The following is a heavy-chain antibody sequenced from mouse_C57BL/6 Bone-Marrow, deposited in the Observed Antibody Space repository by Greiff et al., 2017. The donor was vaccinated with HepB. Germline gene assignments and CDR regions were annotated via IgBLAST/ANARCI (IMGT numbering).Heavy chain of an antibody. CDR2: ISSGSSTI. J-gene: IGHJ3*01. Sequence: EVQRVESGGGLVKPGGSLKLSCAASGFTFSDYGMHWVRQAPEKGLEWVAYISSGSSTIYYADTVKGRFTISRDNAKNTLFLQMTSLRSEDTAMYYCARGCYYYGSWFAHWGQGTLVTVSA. CDR1: GFTFSDYG. CDR3: ARGCYYYGSWFAH. D-gene: IGHD1-1*01. V-gene: IGHV5-17*01.